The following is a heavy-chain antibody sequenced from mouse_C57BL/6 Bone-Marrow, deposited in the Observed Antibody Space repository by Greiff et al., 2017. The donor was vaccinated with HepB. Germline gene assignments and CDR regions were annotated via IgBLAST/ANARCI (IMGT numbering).Heavy chain of an antibody. V-gene: IGHV1-64*01. CDR2: IHPNSGST. D-gene: IGHD1-1*01. Sequence: QVQLKQPGAELVKPGASVKLSCKASGYTFTSYWMHWVKQRPGQGLEWIGMIHPNSGSTNYNEKFKSKATLTVDKSSSTAYMQLSSLTSEDSAVYYCARPHYYGSSSGFGYWGQGTTLTVSS. CDR1: GYTFTSYW. CDR3: ARPHYYGSSSGFGY. J-gene: IGHJ2*01.